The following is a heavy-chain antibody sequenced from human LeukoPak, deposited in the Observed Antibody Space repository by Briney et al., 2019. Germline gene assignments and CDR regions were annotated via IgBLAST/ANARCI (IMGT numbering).Heavy chain of an antibody. CDR1: GFTFSSYW. CDR3: ARDKMDFWSGYYSY. CDR2: IKQDGSEK. V-gene: IGHV3-7*01. J-gene: IGHJ4*02. Sequence: GGSLRLSCAASGFTFSSYWMSWVRQAPGKGLEWVANIKQDGSEKYYVDSVKGRFTISRDNAKNSLYLQMNSLRAEDTAVYYCARDKMDFWSGYYSYWGQGTLVTVSS. D-gene: IGHD3-3*01.